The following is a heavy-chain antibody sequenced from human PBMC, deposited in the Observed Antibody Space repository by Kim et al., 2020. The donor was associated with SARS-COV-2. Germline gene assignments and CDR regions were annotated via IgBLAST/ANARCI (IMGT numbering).Heavy chain of an antibody. D-gene: IGHD2-2*01. J-gene: IGHJ5*02. CDR3: ARLPGSTTVVGFDP. V-gene: IGHV5-51*01. Sequence: SPSFQGQVTISADKSISTAYLQWSSLKASDTAMYYCARLPGSTTVVGFDPWGQGTLVTVSS.